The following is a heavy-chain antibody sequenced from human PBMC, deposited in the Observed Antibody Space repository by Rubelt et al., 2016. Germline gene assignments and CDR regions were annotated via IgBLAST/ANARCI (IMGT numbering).Heavy chain of an antibody. V-gene: IGHV3-33*01. CDR3: ARVNEYLRAFDI. Sequence: QAPGKGLEWVAVVRFDGTRTYYADSVRGRFTMSRDDSRSTLYLQLNSLRVEDTAVYYCARVNEYLRAFDIWGLGTLVTVSS. CDR2: VRFDGTRT. D-gene: IGHD2/OR15-2a*01. J-gene: IGHJ3*02.